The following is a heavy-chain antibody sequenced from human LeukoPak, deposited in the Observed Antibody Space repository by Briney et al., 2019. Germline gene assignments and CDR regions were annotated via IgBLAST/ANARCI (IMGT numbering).Heavy chain of an antibody. D-gene: IGHD7-27*01. Sequence: ASVKVSCKTSGFTFTGHYMHWLRQAPGQGLEWMGWINANTGVTHYAVKFQGRVTITRDTSISTVYMDLSSLQSDDTAVYYCARDHNWGPDYWGQGTLVLVSS. CDR3: ARDHNWGPDY. CDR2: INANTGVT. CDR1: GFTFTGHY. V-gene: IGHV1-2*02. J-gene: IGHJ4*02.